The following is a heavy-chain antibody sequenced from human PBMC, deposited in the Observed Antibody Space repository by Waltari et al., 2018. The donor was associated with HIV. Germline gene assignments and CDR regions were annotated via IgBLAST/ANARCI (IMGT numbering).Heavy chain of an antibody. V-gene: IGHV4-61*02. J-gene: IGHJ4*02. CDR2: IYTSGST. D-gene: IGHD4-17*01. Sequence: QVQLQESGTGLVKPSKTLSLTCTVSGGSIRSGSYYWSWIRQPAGKGLEWIGRIYTSGSTNYNPSLKSLVTIAVDTSKNQFSLKLSSVTAADTAVYYCARGGSYGGYYFDYWGQGTLVTVSS. CDR3: ARGGSYGGYYFDY. CDR1: GGSIRSGSYY.